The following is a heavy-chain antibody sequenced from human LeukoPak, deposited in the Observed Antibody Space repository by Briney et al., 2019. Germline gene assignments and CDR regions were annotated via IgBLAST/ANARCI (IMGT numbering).Heavy chain of an antibody. CDR3: ARDRAYSHQD. J-gene: IGHJ4*02. CDR1: GGSISSYY. Sequence: PSETLSLTCTVSGGSISSYYWSWIRQPPGKGLEWIGYIYYSGSTNYNPSLKSRVTISVDTSKNQFSLKLSSVTAADTAVYYCARDRAYSHQDWGQGTLVTVSS. CDR2: IYYSGST. D-gene: IGHD6-13*01. V-gene: IGHV4-59*01.